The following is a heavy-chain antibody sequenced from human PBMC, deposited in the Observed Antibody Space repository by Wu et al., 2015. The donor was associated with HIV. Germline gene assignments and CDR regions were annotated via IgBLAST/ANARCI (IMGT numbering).Heavy chain of an antibody. V-gene: IGHV1-69*12. CDR1: GGTFSSYA. Sequence: QVQLVQSGAEVKKPGSSVKVSCKASGGTFSSYAISWVRQAPGQGLEWMGGIIPIFGTANYAQKFQGRVTITADESTSTAYMELSSLRSEDTAVYYCAREKEIAAAGTRVENYYYYYMDVWGKGTTVTVSS. J-gene: IGHJ6*03. CDR2: IIPIFGTA. CDR3: AREKEIAAAGTRVENYYYYYMDV. D-gene: IGHD6-13*01.